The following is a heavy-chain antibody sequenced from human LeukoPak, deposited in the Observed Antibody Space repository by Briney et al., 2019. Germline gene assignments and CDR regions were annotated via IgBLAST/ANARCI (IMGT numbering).Heavy chain of an antibody. Sequence: GGSLRLSCAVSGITLSNYGMSWVRQAPGKGLEWVAGISGSGGGTVYADSVKGRFTISRDNPKNPLYLQMNSLRAEDTAVYFCAKRGVVIRVILVGFHKEAYYFDSWGQGALVTVSS. V-gene: IGHV3-23*01. CDR2: ISGSGGGT. CDR3: AKRGVVIRVILVGFHKEAYYFDS. CDR1: GITLSNYG. J-gene: IGHJ4*02. D-gene: IGHD3-22*01.